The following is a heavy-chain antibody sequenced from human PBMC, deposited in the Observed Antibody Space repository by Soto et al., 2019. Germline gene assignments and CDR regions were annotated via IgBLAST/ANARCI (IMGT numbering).Heavy chain of an antibody. Sequence: QVQLVQSGAEVKEPGASVKVSCKASGYTFTSFDINWMRQATGQGPEWMGWMSPNIGNTGYAQKCQGRVTMTSDTSISTAYMELSSLRSEDTAVYYCARGITRGVDYWGQGTLVTVSS. CDR3: ARGITRGVDY. V-gene: IGHV1-8*01. D-gene: IGHD1-20*01. CDR2: MSPNIGNT. J-gene: IGHJ4*02. CDR1: GYTFTSFD.